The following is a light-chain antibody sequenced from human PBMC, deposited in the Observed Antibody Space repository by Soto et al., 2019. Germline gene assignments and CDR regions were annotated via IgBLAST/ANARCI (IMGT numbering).Light chain of an antibody. CDR3: ATRDDSLNGWV. J-gene: IGLJ3*02. CDR1: SSNIGNNY. CDR2: DNN. V-gene: IGLV1-51*01. Sequence: QSVLTQPPSVSAAPGQKVTISCSGSSSNIGNNYVSWYQQLPGTAPKLLIYDNNKRPSGIPDRFSGSKSGTSATLAISGLQSEDEADYYCATRDDSLNGWVFGGGTKLTVL.